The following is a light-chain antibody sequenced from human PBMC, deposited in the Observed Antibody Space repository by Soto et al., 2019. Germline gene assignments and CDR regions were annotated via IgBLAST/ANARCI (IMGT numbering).Light chain of an antibody. CDR2: DNS. Sequence: QSVLTQPPSVSGAPGQRVTISCTGRRSNIGAAFDVHWYQQLAGPAPKLFIYDNSNRPSGVPDRFSGSKSGTSSSLSITGLQAEDEADYDCQSSDSSLRAYVFGTGTKLTVL. V-gene: IGLV1-40*01. CDR1: RSNIGAAFD. J-gene: IGLJ1*01. CDR3: QSSDSSLRAYV.